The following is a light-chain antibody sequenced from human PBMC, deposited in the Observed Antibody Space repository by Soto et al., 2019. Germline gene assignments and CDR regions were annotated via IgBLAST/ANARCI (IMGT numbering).Light chain of an antibody. J-gene: IGKJ2*01. CDR2: GAS. CDR1: QSVSSSF. V-gene: IGKV3-20*01. Sequence: EIVLTQSPGTLSLSPGERATLSCRASQSVSSSFLAWYQQKPGQAPRLLIYGASSRATGTPDRFSGSGSGTDFALTISSLEPEDFAVYYCQQYDSSPPMYTFGQGTKLEIK. CDR3: QQYDSSPPMYT.